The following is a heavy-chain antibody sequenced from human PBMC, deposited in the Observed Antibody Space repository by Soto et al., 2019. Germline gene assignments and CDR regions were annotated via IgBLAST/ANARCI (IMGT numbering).Heavy chain of an antibody. J-gene: IGHJ1*01. CDR1: GFTFDDYA. V-gene: IGHV3-9*01. Sequence: PGGSLRLSCAASGFTFDDYAMHWVRQAPGKGLEWVSGISWNSGSIGYADSVKGRFTISRDNAKNSLYLQMNSLRAEDTALYYCAKASIAARVSEYFQHWGQGTLVTVSS. CDR3: AKASIAARVSEYFQH. D-gene: IGHD6-6*01. CDR2: ISWNSGSI.